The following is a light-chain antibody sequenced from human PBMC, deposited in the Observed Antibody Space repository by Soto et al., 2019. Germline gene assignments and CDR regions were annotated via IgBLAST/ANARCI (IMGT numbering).Light chain of an antibody. CDR2: WAS. J-gene: IGKJ4*01. V-gene: IGKV4-1*01. Sequence: DIVMTQSPDSLAVSLGERATINYKSSQSVLYNSNNKNYLAWYQQKPGQPPKLLIYWASTRESGVPDRFSGSGSGTDFTLTISSLQAEDVAVYYCQQYYVTPLTFGGGTKVEIK. CDR3: QQYYVTPLT. CDR1: QSVLYNSNNKNY.